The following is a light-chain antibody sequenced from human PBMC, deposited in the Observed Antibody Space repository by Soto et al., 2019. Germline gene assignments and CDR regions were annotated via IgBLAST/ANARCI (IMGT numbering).Light chain of an antibody. CDR3: SSYTSSSTVI. CDR2: DVS. J-gene: IGLJ2*01. V-gene: IGLV2-14*03. Sequence: QSVLTQPASVSGSPGQSITISCTGTSSDVGGYNYVSWYQHHPGKAPKPIIFDVSHRPSGVSNRFSGSKSGNTASLTVSRLQAEDEADYYCSSYTSSSTVIFGGGTKLTVL. CDR1: SSDVGGYNY.